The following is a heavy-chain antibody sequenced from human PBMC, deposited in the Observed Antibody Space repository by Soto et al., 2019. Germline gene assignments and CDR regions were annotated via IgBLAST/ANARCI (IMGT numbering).Heavy chain of an antibody. CDR3: ARECDNGSGPVSY. V-gene: IGHV4-59*12. D-gene: IGHD3-10*01. J-gene: IGHJ4*02. CDR1: GGSISSYY. Sequence: SETLSLTCTVSGGSISSYYWSWIRQPPGKGLEWIGYIYYSGSTNYNPSLKSRVTISVDTSKNQFSLKLSSVTAADTAVYYCARECDNGSGPVSYWGQGTLVTVSS. CDR2: IYYSGST.